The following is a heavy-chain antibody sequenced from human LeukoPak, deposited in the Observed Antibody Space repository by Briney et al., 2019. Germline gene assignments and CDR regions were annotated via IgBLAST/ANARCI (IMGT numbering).Heavy chain of an antibody. V-gene: IGHV3-21*01. J-gene: IGHJ4*02. CDR3: AGITVSRTNYFDY. D-gene: IGHD3-16*01. CDR1: GFTFSSYS. CDR2: ISSSSSYI. Sequence: GSLRLSCAASGFTFSSYSMNWVRQAPGKGLEWVSSISSSSSYIYYADSVKGRFTISRDNAKNSLYLQMNSLRAEDTAVYYCAGITVSRTNYFDYWGQGTLVTVSS.